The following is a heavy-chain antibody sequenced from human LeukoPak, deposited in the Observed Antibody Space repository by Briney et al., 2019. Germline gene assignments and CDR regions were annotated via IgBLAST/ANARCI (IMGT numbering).Heavy chain of an antibody. Sequence: SETLSLTCTVSGGSISSYYWSWIRQPPGKGLEWIGYIYYSGTTNYNPSLKSRVTISVDTSKNQFSLKLSSVTAADTAVYYCARHSRGYCTNGVCMGDAFDIWGQGTMVTVSS. V-gene: IGHV4-59*08. CDR1: GGSISSYY. CDR3: ARHSRGYCTNGVCMGDAFDI. D-gene: IGHD2-8*01. CDR2: IYYSGTT. J-gene: IGHJ3*02.